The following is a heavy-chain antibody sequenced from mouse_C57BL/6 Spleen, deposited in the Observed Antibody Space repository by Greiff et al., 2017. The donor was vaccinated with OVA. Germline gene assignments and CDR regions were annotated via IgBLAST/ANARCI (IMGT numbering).Heavy chain of an antibody. J-gene: IGHJ1*03. Sequence: DVQLQESGPELVKPGASVKISCKASGYSFTGYYMNWVKQSPEKSLEWIGEINPSTGGTTYNQKFKAKATLTVDKSSSTAYMQLKSLTSEDSAVYYCARRIITTWYFDVWGTGTTVTVSS. CDR1: GYSFTGYY. D-gene: IGHD1-1*01. CDR3: ARRIITTWYFDV. V-gene: IGHV1-42*01. CDR2: INPSTGGT.